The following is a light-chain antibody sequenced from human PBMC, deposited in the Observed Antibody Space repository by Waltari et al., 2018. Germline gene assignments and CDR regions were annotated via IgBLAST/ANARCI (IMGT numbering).Light chain of an antibody. J-gene: IGLJ1*01. V-gene: IGLV2-14*03. CDR1: SSDVGDYKY. Sequence: QSALTQPASVSGSPGQSVTISCTGTSSDVGDYKYVSWYQQHPGKAPKLMIYDVTNRASGVANRFSGSTSGNMASLTISGLQAEDEADYYCSSDTSSSTLYVFGTGTKVTVL. CDR2: DVT. CDR3: SSDTSSSTLYV.